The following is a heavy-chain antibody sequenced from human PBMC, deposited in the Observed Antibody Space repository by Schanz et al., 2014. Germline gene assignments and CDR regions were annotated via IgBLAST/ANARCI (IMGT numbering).Heavy chain of an antibody. V-gene: IGHV3-11*05. CDR2: INTGSNYI. CDR3: ARGGPAYYFDD. CDR1: GFSFSDYY. J-gene: IGHJ4*02. Sequence: PGGSLRLSCAASGFSFSDYYMSWIRQAPGKGLEWISFINTGSNYINYADSVKGRFTISRDNTKNSLFLQLNSLRADDTAVYYCARGGPAYYFDDWGQGTLVTVSS.